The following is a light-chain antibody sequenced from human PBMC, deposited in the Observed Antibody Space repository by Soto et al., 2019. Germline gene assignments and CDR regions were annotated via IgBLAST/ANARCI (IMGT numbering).Light chain of an antibody. Sequence: DIQMTQSPSSVSASVGDRVTITCRASQDISSWLAWYQQKPGKAPKLLIYAASSLQSGVPPRFRGSGSGPDFTLTLSRLQPEDFATYYCQKANSFPPTFGQGTKLEIK. V-gene: IGKV1-12*01. J-gene: IGKJ2*01. CDR3: QKANSFPPT. CDR2: AAS. CDR1: QDISSW.